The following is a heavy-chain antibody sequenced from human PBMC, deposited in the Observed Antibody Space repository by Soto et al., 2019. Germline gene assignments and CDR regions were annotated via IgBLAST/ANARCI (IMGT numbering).Heavy chain of an antibody. Sequence: QVQLVQSGAEVKMPGSSVKVSCKASGDTFTDFAISWVRQAPGQRLEWMGGIIPIFDVPNYAQKIQGRVTKSAYKSTTTAYMELVSVTSEVTSLYYCVRGLSSGWSDWVDPGGQGAPITVCS. V-gene: IGHV1-69*14. D-gene: IGHD6-19*01. J-gene: IGHJ5*02. CDR2: IIPIFDVP. CDR3: VRGLSSGWSDWVDP. CDR1: GDTFTDFA.